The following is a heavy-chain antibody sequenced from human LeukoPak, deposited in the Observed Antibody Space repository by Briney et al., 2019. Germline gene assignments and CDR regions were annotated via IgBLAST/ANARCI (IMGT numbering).Heavy chain of an antibody. J-gene: IGHJ4*02. Sequence: PGGSLRLSCAASGFTFGNYAMSWVRQAPGKGLEWVSVISGRGDKTYYAGSAKGRFTISRDNSKNTLYLQMNSLRDVDTAIYYCAKGIQWELPLEYWGQGTLVTVSS. V-gene: IGHV3-23*01. CDR2: ISGRGDKT. CDR1: GFTFGNYA. CDR3: AKGIQWELPLEY. D-gene: IGHD1-26*01.